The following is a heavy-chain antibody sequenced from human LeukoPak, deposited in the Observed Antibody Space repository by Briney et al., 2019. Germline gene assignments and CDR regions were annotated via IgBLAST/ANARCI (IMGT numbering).Heavy chain of an antibody. Sequence: GGSLRLSCAASGFTFSIYWMHWVRQAPGKGLVWVSRINSDGSSTSYADSVKGRFTISRDNAKNTLYLQMNSLRAEDTAVYYCARDAVGARVDAFDIWGQGTMVTVSS. V-gene: IGHV3-74*01. CDR2: INSDGSST. CDR1: GFTFSIYW. D-gene: IGHD1-26*01. J-gene: IGHJ3*02. CDR3: ARDAVGARVDAFDI.